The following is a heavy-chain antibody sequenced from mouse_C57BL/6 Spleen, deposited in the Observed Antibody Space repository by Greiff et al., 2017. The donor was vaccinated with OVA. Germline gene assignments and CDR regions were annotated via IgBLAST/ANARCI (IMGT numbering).Heavy chain of an antibody. CDR2: INPNNGGT. Sequence: EVQLQQSGPELVKPGASVKISCKASGYTFTDYYMNWVKQSHGKSLEWIGDINPNNGGTSYNQKFKGKATLTVDKSSSTAYMELRSLTSEDSAVYYCARSDYYGSNPAYYYAMDYWGQGTSVTVSS. D-gene: IGHD1-1*01. CDR3: ARSDYYGSNPAYYYAMDY. CDR1: GYTFTDYY. V-gene: IGHV1-26*01. J-gene: IGHJ4*01.